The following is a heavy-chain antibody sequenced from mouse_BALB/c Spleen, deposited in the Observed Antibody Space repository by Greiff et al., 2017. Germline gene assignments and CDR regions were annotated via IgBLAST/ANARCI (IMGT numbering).Heavy chain of an antibody. Sequence: VQLKQSGAELVRPGALVKLSCKASGFNIKDYYMHWVKQRPEQGLEWIGWIDPENGNTIYDPKFQGKASITADTSSNTAYLQLSSLTSEDTAVYYCARRGLTHYFDYWGQGTTLTVSS. CDR2: IDPENGNT. D-gene: IGHD3-1*01. CDR1: GFNIKDYY. V-gene: IGHV14-1*02. CDR3: ARRGLTHYFDY. J-gene: IGHJ2*01.